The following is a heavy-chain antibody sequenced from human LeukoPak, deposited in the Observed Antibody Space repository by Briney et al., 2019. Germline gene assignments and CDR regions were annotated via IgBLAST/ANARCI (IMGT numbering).Heavy chain of an antibody. CDR2: IIPIFGTA. D-gene: IGHD2-15*01. V-gene: IGHV1-69*13. Sequence: GASVKVSCKASGGTFSSYAISWVRQAPGQGLEWMGGIIPIFGTANYAQKFQGRVTITADESTSTAYMELSSLRSEDTAVYHCARESRYCSGGSCPEYWGQGTLVTVSS. CDR3: ARESRYCSGGSCPEY. CDR1: GGTFSSYA. J-gene: IGHJ4*02.